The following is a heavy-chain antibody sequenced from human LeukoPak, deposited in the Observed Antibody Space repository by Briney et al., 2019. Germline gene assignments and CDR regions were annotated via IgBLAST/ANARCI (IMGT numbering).Heavy chain of an antibody. D-gene: IGHD6-13*01. CDR1: GYTFTGYY. V-gene: IGHV1-2*02. Sequence: ASVKVSCKASGYTFTGYYIHWVRQAPGQGLEWMGWINPKSGGANYAQKFQGRVTMTRDTSISTAYMELSRLRSVDTAVYYCAKDQEGSYSRSALDYWGQGTLVTVSS. CDR2: INPKSGGA. J-gene: IGHJ4*02. CDR3: AKDQEGSYSRSALDY.